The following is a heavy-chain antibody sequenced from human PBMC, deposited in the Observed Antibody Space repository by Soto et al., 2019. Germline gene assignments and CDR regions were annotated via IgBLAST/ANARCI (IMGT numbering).Heavy chain of an antibody. J-gene: IGHJ4*02. CDR1: GGSVSSGNYY. CDR3: ARSMFYSDGSNYSPFDY. D-gene: IGHD3-22*01. CDR2: FYYTGSI. V-gene: IGHV4-61*01. Sequence: QVQLQESGPGLVKPSETLSLTCTVSGGSVSSGNYYWSWIRQPPGEGLEWIGYFYYTGSINYNPSLQSRVTIAIDASKNQFSLRLSSVTAADTAVYYCARSMFYSDGSNYSPFDYWGQGTLVTVSS.